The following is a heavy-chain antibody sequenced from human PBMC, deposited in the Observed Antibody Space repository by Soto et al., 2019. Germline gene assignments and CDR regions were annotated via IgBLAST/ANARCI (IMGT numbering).Heavy chain of an antibody. Sequence: QVQLVQSGAEVKKPGSSVKVSCKASGGTFSSYAISWVRQAPGQGLEWMGGIIPIFGTANYAQKFQGRVTIPADESTSTAYMELSSLRSEDTAVYYCARDSPVDTAMVIRYYYYGMDVWGQGTTVTVSS. CDR2: IIPIFGTA. CDR3: ARDSPVDTAMVIRYYYYGMDV. D-gene: IGHD5-18*01. V-gene: IGHV1-69*01. CDR1: GGTFSSYA. J-gene: IGHJ6*02.